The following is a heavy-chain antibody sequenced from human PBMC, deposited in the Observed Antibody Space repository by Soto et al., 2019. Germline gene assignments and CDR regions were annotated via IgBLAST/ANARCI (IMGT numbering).Heavy chain of an antibody. CDR2: INHSGNT. D-gene: IGHD6-19*01. CDR1: GVSFSGYY. V-gene: IGHV4-34*01. CDR3: ARTLSSGWYGFYYCGMDV. J-gene: IGHJ6*02. Sequence: WETLSLTCAVYGVSFSGYYLSWIRQPPGKGLEWIGEINHSGNTNYNPSLKSRVTISVDTSKNQFSLKLSSVTAADTAVYYCARTLSSGWYGFYYCGMDVWGQGTTVTVSS.